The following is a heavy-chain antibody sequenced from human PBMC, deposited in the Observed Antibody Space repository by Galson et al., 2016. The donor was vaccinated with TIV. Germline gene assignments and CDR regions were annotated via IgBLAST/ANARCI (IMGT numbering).Heavy chain of an antibody. CDR3: ARTPADHSDSSVGGYFDY. V-gene: IGHV2-70*04. D-gene: IGHD3-22*01. CDR1: GFSLSTSGMR. CDR2: IDWDDDK. J-gene: IGHJ4*02. Sequence: PALVKPTQTLTLTCTFSGFSLSTSGMRVSWIRQPPGKALEWLARIDWDDDKFYSTSLRTRLTISKDTSKNQVVLTMTNMDPVDTATYYLARTPADHSDSSVGGYFDYWGQGILVTVSS.